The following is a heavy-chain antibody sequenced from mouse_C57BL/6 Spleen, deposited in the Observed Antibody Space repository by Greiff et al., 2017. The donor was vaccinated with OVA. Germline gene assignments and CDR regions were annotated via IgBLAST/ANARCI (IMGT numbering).Heavy chain of an antibody. J-gene: IGHJ2*01. CDR1: GFSLTSYG. D-gene: IGHD4-1*01. V-gene: IGHV2-2*01. Sequence: VQRVESGPGLVQPSQSLSITCTVSGFSLTSYGVHWVRQSPGKGLEWLGVIWSGGSTDYNAAFISRLSISKDNSKSQVFFKMNSLQADDTARYYCASWDYYFDDWGQGTTLTVSS. CDR2: IWSGGST. CDR3: ASWDYYFDD.